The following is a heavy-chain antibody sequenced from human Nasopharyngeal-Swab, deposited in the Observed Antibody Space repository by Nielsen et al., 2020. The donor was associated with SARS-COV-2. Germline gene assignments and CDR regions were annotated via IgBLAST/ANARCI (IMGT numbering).Heavy chain of an antibody. Sequence: KVSCKGSGYSFTSYWIGWVRQMPGKGLEWMGIIYPGGSDTRYSPSFQGQVTISADKSISTAYLQWSSLKASDTAMYYCARQAPHYDFWSGSAYYMDVWGKGTTVTVSS. D-gene: IGHD3-3*01. V-gene: IGHV5-51*01. J-gene: IGHJ6*03. CDR1: GYSFTSYW. CDR2: IYPGGSDT. CDR3: ARQAPHYDFWSGSAYYMDV.